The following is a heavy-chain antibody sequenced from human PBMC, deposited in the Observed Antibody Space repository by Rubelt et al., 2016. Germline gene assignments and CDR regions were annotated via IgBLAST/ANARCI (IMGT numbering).Heavy chain of an antibody. CDR2: ISSSSSTI. D-gene: IGHD3-10*01. J-gene: IGHJ3*02. CDR3: ARVGLLWFGELSAFDI. V-gene: IGHV3-48*04. Sequence: VQLVESGGGVVQPGRSLRLSCAASGFTFSSYGMHWVRQAPGKGLEWVSYISSSSSTIYYADSVKGRFTISRDNAKNSLYLQMNSLRAEDTAVYYCARVGLLWFGELSAFDIWGQGTMVTVSS. CDR1: GFTFSSYG.